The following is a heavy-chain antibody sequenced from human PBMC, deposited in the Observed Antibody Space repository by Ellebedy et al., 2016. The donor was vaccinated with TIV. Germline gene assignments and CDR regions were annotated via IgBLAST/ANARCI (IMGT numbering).Heavy chain of an antibody. Sequence: GGSLRLSCAASGFTFRSYSMNWVRQAPGKGLEWVSSISSSSSYIYYADSVRGRFTVSRDNAKNSLYLQMNSLRAEDTAVYYCARVTGGLGGAFDIWGQGTMVTVSS. CDR2: ISSSSSYI. V-gene: IGHV3-21*01. D-gene: IGHD2-8*02. CDR3: ARVTGGLGGAFDI. CDR1: GFTFRSYS. J-gene: IGHJ3*02.